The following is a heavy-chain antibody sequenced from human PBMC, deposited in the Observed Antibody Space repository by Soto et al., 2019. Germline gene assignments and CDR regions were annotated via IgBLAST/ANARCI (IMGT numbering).Heavy chain of an antibody. D-gene: IGHD6-19*01. CDR3: AKRYSSGWYYFDS. V-gene: IGHV3-30*18. CDR1: GFTFSTYG. CDR2: ISYDGTNK. Sequence: QVQLVESGGGVVQPGTSLRLSCAASGFTFSTYGMHWVRQAPGKGLEWVAVISYDGTNKYYADSVKGRFTISRDNSKNTRYLQMNSLRAEDTAVYYCAKRYSSGWYYFDSWGQGTLVTVSS. J-gene: IGHJ4*02.